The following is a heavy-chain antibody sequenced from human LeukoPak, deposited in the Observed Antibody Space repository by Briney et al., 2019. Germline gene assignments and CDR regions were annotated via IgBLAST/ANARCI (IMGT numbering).Heavy chain of an antibody. CDR3: ATNAVPYYYYYMDV. Sequence: PSETLSFTCTVSGGTISSYYWSWIRQQPGKGMEWVGYIYTSGSTNYNPSLKSRVTISVDTSKNQFSLKLSSVTAADTAVYYCATNAVPYYYYYMDVWGKGTTVTVSS. D-gene: IGHD2-2*01. CDR1: GGTISSYY. V-gene: IGHV4-4*09. CDR2: IYTSGST. J-gene: IGHJ6*03.